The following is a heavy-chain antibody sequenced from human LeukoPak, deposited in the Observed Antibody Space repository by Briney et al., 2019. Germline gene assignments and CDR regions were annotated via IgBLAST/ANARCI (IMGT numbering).Heavy chain of an antibody. CDR1: GFTFSSYA. Sequence: PGGSLRLSCAASGFTFSSYAMSWVRQAPGKGLEWVSAISGSGGSTYYADSVKGQFTISRDNSKNTLYLQMSSLRAEDTAVYYCAKDAPLGYYGSGSYIDPWGQGTLVTVSS. J-gene: IGHJ5*02. CDR3: AKDAPLGYYGSGSYIDP. CDR2: ISGSGGST. V-gene: IGHV3-23*01. D-gene: IGHD3-10*01.